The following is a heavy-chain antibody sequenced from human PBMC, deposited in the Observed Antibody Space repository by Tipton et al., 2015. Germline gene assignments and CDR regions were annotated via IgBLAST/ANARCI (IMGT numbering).Heavy chain of an antibody. CDR2: ISAYNGNT. Sequence: QLVQSGAEVKKPGSSVKVSCKASGGSFSKYTIDWVRQAPGQGLEWMGWISAYNGNTNYAQKLQGRVTMTTDTSTSTAYMELRSLRSDDTAVYYCAIDDSGTYYVYQYLGMDVWGQGTTVSVSS. J-gene: IGHJ6*02. CDR1: GGSFSKYT. D-gene: IGHD1-26*01. V-gene: IGHV1-18*01. CDR3: AIDDSGTYYVYQYLGMDV.